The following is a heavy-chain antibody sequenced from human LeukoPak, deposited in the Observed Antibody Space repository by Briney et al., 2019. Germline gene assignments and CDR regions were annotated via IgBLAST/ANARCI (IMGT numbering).Heavy chain of an antibody. CDR3: AKTAVAGGSRIVVVPAARGLPHYYYYMDV. CDR1: GFTFDDYA. V-gene: IGHV3-9*01. J-gene: IGHJ6*03. CDR2: ISWNSGSR. D-gene: IGHD2-2*01. Sequence: PGGSLRLSCAASGFTFDDYAMHWVRQAPGRGLEWVSGISWNSGSRGYADSVKGRFTISRDNSKNSLYLQMNSLRTEDTALYYCAKTAVAGGSRIVVVPAARGLPHYYYYMDVWGKGTTVTVSS.